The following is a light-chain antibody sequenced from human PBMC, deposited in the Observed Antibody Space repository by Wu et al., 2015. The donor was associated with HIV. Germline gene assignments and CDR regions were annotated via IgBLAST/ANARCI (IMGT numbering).Light chain of an antibody. CDR3: QQYSNWPPIT. V-gene: IGKV3-15*01. Sequence: EVVMTQSPATLSVSPGERATLFCRASQSISSHLAWYQHKPGQAPRLLIYGASTRATGTAARFSGRGSGTDFTLSISSLQSEDIAIYYCQQYSNWPPITFGQGTRLEIK. CDR2: GAS. CDR1: QSISSH. J-gene: IGKJ5*01.